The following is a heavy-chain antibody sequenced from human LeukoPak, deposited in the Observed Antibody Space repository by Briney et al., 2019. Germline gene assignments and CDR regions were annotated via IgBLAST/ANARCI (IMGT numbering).Heavy chain of an antibody. CDR3: ARWYCSGGSCPFDY. D-gene: IGHD2-15*01. V-gene: IGHV4-39*01. J-gene: IGHJ4*02. CDR2: IYYSGST. Sequence: MTSETLSLTCTVSGGSISSSSYYWGWIRQPPGKGLEWIGSIYYSGSTYYNPSLKSRVTISVDTSKNQFSLKLSSVTAADTAVYYCARWYCSGGSCPFDYWGQGTLVTVSS. CDR1: GGSISSSSYY.